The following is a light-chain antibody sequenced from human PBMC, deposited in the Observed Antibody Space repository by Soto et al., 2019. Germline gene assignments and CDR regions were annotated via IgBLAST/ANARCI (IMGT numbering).Light chain of an antibody. Sequence: EIVLTQSPATLSLSPGESANLSCRASQSVDNYLDWYQQKPGQAPRLLIYESSNRATGIPARFSGSGSGTDFSITISSLVPADFAVYYCRQYNHWFTWTFGQGTKGDIK. J-gene: IGKJ1*01. V-gene: IGKV3-11*01. CDR1: QSVDNY. CDR2: ESS. CDR3: RQYNHWFTWT.